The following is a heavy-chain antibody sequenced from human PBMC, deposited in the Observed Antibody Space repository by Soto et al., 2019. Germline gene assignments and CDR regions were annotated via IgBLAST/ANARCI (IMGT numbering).Heavy chain of an antibody. CDR1: GGSISSYY. J-gene: IGHJ5*02. D-gene: IGHD2-2*02. CDR3: ARGEGAVPGILPAAINWFDP. Sequence: SETLSLTCTVSGGSISSYYWSWIRQPPGKGLEWIGNIYYTGSTSYNPSLKSRVTISLDTSKNQFSLKVNSVTAADTAVYYCARGEGAVPGILPAAINWFDPWGQGTMVTVSS. CDR2: IYYTGST. V-gene: IGHV4-59*01.